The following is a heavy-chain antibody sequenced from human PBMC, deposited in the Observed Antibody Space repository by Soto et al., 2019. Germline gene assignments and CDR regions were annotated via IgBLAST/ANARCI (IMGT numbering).Heavy chain of an antibody. CDR1: GYTFTSYG. CDR2: ISAYNGNT. D-gene: IGHD2-15*01. CDR3: ARGATYCSGGSCYSADAFDI. V-gene: IGHV1-18*01. J-gene: IGHJ3*02. Sequence: ASVKVSCKASGYTFTSYGISWVRQAPGQGLEWMGWISAYNGNTNYAQKLQGRVTMTTDTSTSTAYMELRSLRSDDTAVYYCARGATYCSGGSCYSADAFDIWGQGTMVTVSS.